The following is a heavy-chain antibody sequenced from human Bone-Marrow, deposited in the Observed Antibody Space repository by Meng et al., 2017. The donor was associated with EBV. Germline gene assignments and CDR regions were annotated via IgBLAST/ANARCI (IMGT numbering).Heavy chain of an antibody. Sequence: QVQLQEPGPGLVKPSETLSLPCTGAGASVSGGTFHWSWIRQPPGKELEWIGYIYDGGTTIYNPSLKSRVTIFLDTSRNQFSLGLRSVTTADTAVYYCAKSSSSTPGVVDSWGQGTLVTVFS. CDR2: IYDGGTT. D-gene: IGHD6-6*01. J-gene: IGHJ4*02. V-gene: IGHV4-61*01. CDR3: AKSSSSTPGVVDS. CDR1: GASVSGGTFH.